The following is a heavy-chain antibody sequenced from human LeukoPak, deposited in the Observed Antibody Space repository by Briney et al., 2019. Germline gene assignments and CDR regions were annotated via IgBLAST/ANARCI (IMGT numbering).Heavy chain of an antibody. CDR3: ARVAAAAYFDY. J-gene: IGHJ4*02. D-gene: IGHD6-13*01. V-gene: IGHV4-30-2*01. CDR2: IYHSGST. CDR1: GVSISSGGYY. Sequence: SETLSLTCTVSGVSISSGGYYWSWIRQPPGKGLEWIGYIYHSGSTYYNPSLKSRVTISVDRSKNQFSLKLSSVTAADTAVYYCARVAAAAYFDYWGQGTLVTVSS.